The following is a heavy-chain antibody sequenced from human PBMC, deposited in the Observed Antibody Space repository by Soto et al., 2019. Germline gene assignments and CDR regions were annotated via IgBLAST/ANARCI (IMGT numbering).Heavy chain of an antibody. V-gene: IGHV4-4*07. CDR2: IYTSAST. J-gene: IGHJ6*02. D-gene: IGHD2-2*02. CDR1: GASVNTYS. CDR3: AKDREEGYNFYYGMDV. Sequence: SETLSLTCTVSGASVNTYSWSWIRQPAWRGLEWIGRIYTSASTNYSPSLKSRVTLSVDTSKNQVSLKLTSVTAADTAIYYCAKDREEGYNFYYGMDVWGQGATVTVSS.